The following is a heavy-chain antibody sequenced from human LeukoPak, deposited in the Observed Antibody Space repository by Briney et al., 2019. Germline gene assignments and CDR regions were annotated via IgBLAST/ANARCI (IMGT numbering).Heavy chain of an antibody. CDR3: ARLDPRGPDDY. Sequence: SQTLSLTCAVSGGSISSGGYSWSWIRQPPGKGLEWIGYIYYSGSTYSNPSLKSRVTISVDTSKNQFSLKLSSVTAADTAVYYCARLDPRGPDDYWGQGTLVTVSS. V-gene: IGHV4-30-2*03. CDR2: IYYSGST. D-gene: IGHD2-2*03. J-gene: IGHJ4*02. CDR1: GGSISSGGYS.